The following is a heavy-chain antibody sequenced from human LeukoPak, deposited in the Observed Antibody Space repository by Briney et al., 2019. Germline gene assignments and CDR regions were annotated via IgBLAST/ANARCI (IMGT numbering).Heavy chain of an antibody. J-gene: IGHJ4*02. CDR1: GFTFDDYA. CDR3: AKDMNSYGSGSSYNPWGPFDS. Sequence: AGRSLRLSCAASGFTFDDYAMPWVRQAPGKGLEWVSGIAWNTGNTGYADSVKGRFTISRDNAENSLYLQMNSLSAEDTALYYCAKDMNSYGSGSSYNPWGPFDSWGQGTLVTVSS. V-gene: IGHV3-9*01. D-gene: IGHD3-10*01. CDR2: IAWNTGNT.